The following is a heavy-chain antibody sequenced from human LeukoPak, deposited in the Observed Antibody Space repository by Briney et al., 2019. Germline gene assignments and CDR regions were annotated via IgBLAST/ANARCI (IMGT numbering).Heavy chain of an antibody. CDR3: VRDVGAVRGEVYFDY. CDR1: GFTFSTFA. J-gene: IGHJ4*02. D-gene: IGHD3-10*01. V-gene: IGHV3-21*06. Sequence: GGSLRLSCAASGFTFSTFAMHWVRLSPGQGLEWVSSITGSGPYMLYADSVKHRFTISRDNTKNLLYLEMNSLRAEDTAMYFCVRDVGAVRGEVYFDYWGQGTLVTVSS. CDR2: ITGSGPYM.